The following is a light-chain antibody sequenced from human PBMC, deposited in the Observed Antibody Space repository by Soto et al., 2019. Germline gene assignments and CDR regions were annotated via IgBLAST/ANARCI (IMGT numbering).Light chain of an antibody. CDR2: EVS. V-gene: IGLV2-8*01. Sequence: QSALTQPPSASGSPGQSVTISCTGTSSDVGGYNYVSWYQQHPGKAPKLMVYEVSKRPSGVPDSFSGSKSGNTASLTVSGLQAEDEADYYCSSYGGSSNLIFGGGTKLTVL. J-gene: IGLJ2*01. CDR1: SSDVGGYNY. CDR3: SSYGGSSNLI.